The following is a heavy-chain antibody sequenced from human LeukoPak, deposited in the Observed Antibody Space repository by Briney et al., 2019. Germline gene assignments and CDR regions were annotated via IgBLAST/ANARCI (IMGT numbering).Heavy chain of an antibody. D-gene: IGHD3-22*01. CDR1: GGTFSSYA. J-gene: IGHJ4*02. CDR3: ARELFRTNYYDSSGYYYPLRY. Sequence: RRASVKVSCKASGGTFSSYAISWVRQAPGQGLEWMGGIIPIFGTANYAQKFQGRVTITADESTSTAYMELSSLRSEDTAVYYCARELFRTNYYDSSGYYYPLRYWGQGTLVTVSS. CDR2: IIPIFGTA. V-gene: IGHV1-69*13.